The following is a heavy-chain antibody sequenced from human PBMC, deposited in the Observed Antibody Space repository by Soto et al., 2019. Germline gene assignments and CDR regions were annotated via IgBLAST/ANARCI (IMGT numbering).Heavy chain of an antibody. J-gene: IGHJ6*02. CDR2: ISGSGGST. CDR1: GFTFDIHA. Sequence: QPGGSLRLSCAASGFTFDIHAMSWVRQAPGKGLQWVSVISGSGGSTYYADSVKGRFTISRDNSKNTLYLQMNSLRADGTAVYYCAKGSPATHYFYYAMDVWGQGTTVTVSS. CDR3: AKGSPATHYFYYAMDV. V-gene: IGHV3-23*01.